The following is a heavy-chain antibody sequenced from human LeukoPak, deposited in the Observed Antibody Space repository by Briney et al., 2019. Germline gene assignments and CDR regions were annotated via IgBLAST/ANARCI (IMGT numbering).Heavy chain of an antibody. Sequence: PGGSLRLSCAASGFTFSSYEMNWVRQAPGKGLEWVSYISSRGTSISYADSVKGRFTISRDNAKNALYLQMNSLRAEDTAVYYCARDLYGAFDIWGQGTVVTASS. V-gene: IGHV3-48*03. CDR3: ARDLYGAFDI. J-gene: IGHJ3*02. CDR1: GFTFSSYE. D-gene: IGHD2-8*01. CDR2: ISSRGTSI.